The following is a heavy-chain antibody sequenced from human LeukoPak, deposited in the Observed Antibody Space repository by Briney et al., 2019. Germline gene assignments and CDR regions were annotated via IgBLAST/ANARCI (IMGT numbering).Heavy chain of an antibody. V-gene: IGHV4-59*01. J-gene: IGHJ3*02. CDR3: ARITYGDNHFDI. CDR2: IYYSGST. Sequence: NPSETLSLTCTVSGGSISYYYWSWIRQPPGKGLEWIGYIYYSGSTNYNPSLKSRVTISVDTSKNQFSLKLNSVTAADTVVYYCARITYGDNHFDIWGQGTMVTVSS. CDR1: GGSISYYY. D-gene: IGHD4-23*01.